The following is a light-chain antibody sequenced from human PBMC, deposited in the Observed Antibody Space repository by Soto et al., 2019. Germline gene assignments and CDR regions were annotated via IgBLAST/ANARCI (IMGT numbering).Light chain of an antibody. Sequence: QSALTQPASLSGSPGQSITISCTGTSSDIGAYDYVSWFQQHPGKAPKLMISEVSNRPSGVSNRFSGSKSGNTASLTISGLQAEDEADYYCSSYTSSSTGVFGGGTKLTVL. CDR2: EVS. CDR3: SSYTSSSTGV. J-gene: IGLJ3*02. V-gene: IGLV2-14*01. CDR1: SSDIGAYDY.